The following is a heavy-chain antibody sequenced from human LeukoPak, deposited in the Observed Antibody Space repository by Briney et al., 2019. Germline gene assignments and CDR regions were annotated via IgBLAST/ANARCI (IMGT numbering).Heavy chain of an antibody. Sequence: SETLSLTCTVSGGSISSYYWSWIRQPPGKGLEWIGYIYYSGSTNYNPSLKSRVTISVDTSKNQFSLKLSSVTAADTAVYYCARSRPSSGWYFYWYFDLWGRGTLVTVSS. V-gene: IGHV4-59*01. CDR3: ARSRPSSGWYFYWYFDL. CDR2: IYYSGST. CDR1: GGSISSYY. D-gene: IGHD6-19*01. J-gene: IGHJ2*01.